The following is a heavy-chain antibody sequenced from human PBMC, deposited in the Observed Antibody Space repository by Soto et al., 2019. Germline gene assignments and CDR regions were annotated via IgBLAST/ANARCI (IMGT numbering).Heavy chain of an antibody. D-gene: IGHD1-1*01. CDR1: GYTFSYYN. J-gene: IGHJ2*01. V-gene: IGHV1-3*01. Sequence: QVQIMQSGAEVKKPGASVKLSCKGSGYTFSYYNVHWVRQAPGQRLEWMGWIHADNGNAKYSQKFQGRVTITRDPSGNTAYMELSNLRSEDTAVYYCARELDYWYFDLWGRGTLVTVSS. CDR3: ARELDYWYFDL. CDR2: IHADNGNA.